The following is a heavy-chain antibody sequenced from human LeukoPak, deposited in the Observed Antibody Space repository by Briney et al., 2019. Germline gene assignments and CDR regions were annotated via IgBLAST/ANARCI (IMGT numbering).Heavy chain of an antibody. D-gene: IGHD1-26*01. Sequence: ASVKVSCKASGYTFTSYYMHWVRQAPGQGLEWMGIINPSGGSTSYAQKFQGRVTMTRDTSTSTVYMELSSLRSEDTAVYYCAMVPMGAMVGATSGAFDIWGQGTMVTVSS. V-gene: IGHV1-46*01. CDR1: GYTFTSYY. J-gene: IGHJ3*02. CDR2: INPSGGST. CDR3: AMVPMGAMVGATSGAFDI.